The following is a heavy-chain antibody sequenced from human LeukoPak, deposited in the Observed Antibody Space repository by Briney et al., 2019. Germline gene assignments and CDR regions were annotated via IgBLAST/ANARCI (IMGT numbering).Heavy chain of an antibody. Sequence: GESLKISCRGSGYSFTTYWIGWVRQMPGKGLEWMGTIYPGDSDTRYSPSFQGQVTMSADKSINTAYLQWSSLKASDIAMYYCARRQGCSSTSCPPDSWGQGTLVTVSS. J-gene: IGHJ4*02. CDR1: GYSFTTYW. CDR2: IYPGDSDT. V-gene: IGHV5-51*01. D-gene: IGHD2-2*01. CDR3: ARRQGCSSTSCPPDS.